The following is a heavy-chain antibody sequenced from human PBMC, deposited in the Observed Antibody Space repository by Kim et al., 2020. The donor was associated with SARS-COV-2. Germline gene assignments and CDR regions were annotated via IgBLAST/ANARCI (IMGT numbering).Heavy chain of an antibody. J-gene: IGHJ6*01. D-gene: IGHD3-9*01. V-gene: IGHV3-23*01. CDR3: ARRQVISYYYYYVMDV. CDR1: GFTFSIYV. CDR2: IISSGSNS. Sequence: GGSLRLSCEASGFTFSIYVMSWVRQAPGKGLELVSSIISSGSNSYYANSVKGRFTMSRDNSKKAVYLQMDSLRAEDTAVYYCARRQVISYYYYYVMDVWG.